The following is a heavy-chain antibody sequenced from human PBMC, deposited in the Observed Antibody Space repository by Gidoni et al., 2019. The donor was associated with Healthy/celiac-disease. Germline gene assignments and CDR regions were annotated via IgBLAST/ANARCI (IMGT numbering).Heavy chain of an antibody. CDR2: IRSKAYGGTT. CDR1: GFTFGAYA. V-gene: IGHV3-49*03. J-gene: IGHJ6*02. D-gene: IGHD3-3*01. Sequence: EVQLVESGGGLVQPGRSLRLSCTASGFTFGAYAMSWFRLAPGKGLEWVGFIRSKAYGGTTEYAASVKGRFTISRDDSKSIAYLQMNSLKTEDTAVYYCTRDIGGHDYDFWSGKPYYYYGMDVWGQGTTVTVSS. CDR3: TRDIGGHDYDFWSGKPYYYYGMDV.